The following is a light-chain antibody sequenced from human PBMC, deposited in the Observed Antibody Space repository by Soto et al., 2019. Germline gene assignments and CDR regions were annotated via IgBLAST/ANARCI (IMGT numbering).Light chain of an antibody. CDR2: DVS. CDR3: SSHTSSSTLV. J-gene: IGLJ2*01. Sequence: QSVLTQPASGSGSPGQSITISCTGTSSDVGGYNYVSWYQQHPGKAPKLMIYDVSNRPSGVSNRFSGSKSGNTASLTISGLQAEDEADYYCSSHTSSSTLVFGGGTKVTVL. V-gene: IGLV2-14*01. CDR1: SSDVGGYNY.